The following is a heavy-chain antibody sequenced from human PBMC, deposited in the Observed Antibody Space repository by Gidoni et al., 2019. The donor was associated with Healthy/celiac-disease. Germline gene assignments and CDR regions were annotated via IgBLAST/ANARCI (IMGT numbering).Heavy chain of an antibody. CDR3: AKADHEYLYYYGMDV. D-gene: IGHD6-6*01. J-gene: IGHJ6*02. Sequence: QVQLVESGGGVVQPGRSLRLSCAASGFTFSSYGMHWVRQAPGKGLEWVAVISYDGSNKYYADSVKGRFTISRDNSKNTLYLQMNSLRAEDTAVYYCAKADHEYLYYYGMDVWGQGTTVTVSS. CDR1: GFTFSSYG. CDR2: ISYDGSNK. V-gene: IGHV3-30*18.